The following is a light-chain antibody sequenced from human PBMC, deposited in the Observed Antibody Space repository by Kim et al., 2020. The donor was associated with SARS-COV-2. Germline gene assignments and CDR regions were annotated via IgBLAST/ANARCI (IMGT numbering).Light chain of an antibody. J-gene: IGLJ2*01. CDR3: QAWDSSTVV. V-gene: IGLV3-1*01. CDR1: ALGDKY. Sequence: PGQTASITCSGDALGDKYACWYQQKPGQSPVLVIYLGYKRPSGIPERFSGSNSGNTATLTISGTQAMDEADYFCQAWDSSTVVFGGGTKLTVL. CDR2: LGY.